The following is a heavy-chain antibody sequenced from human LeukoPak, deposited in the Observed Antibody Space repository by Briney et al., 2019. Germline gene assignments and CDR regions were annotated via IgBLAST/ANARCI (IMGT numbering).Heavy chain of an antibody. CDR1: GFTFSSYA. J-gene: IGHJ6*03. Sequence: GRSLRLSCAASGFTFSSYAMHWVRQAPGKGLEWVAVISYDGSNKYYADSVKGRFTISRDNSRNTLYLQMNSLRAEDTAVYYCARVGINDYYYMDVWGKGTTVTVSS. CDR2: ISYDGSNK. CDR3: ARVGINDYYYMDV. D-gene: IGHD3-22*01. V-gene: IGHV3-30-3*01.